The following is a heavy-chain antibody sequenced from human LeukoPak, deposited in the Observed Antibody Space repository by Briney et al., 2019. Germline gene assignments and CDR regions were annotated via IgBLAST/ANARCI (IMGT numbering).Heavy chain of an antibody. V-gene: IGHV3-53*01. CDR3: ARPLYSSGWSFDY. J-gene: IGHJ4*02. D-gene: IGHD6-19*01. CDR2: IYSGGST. CDR1: GFTVSSNY. Sequence: PGGSLRVSCAASGFTVSSNYMSWVRQAPGKGLEWVSVIYSGGSTYYADSVKGRFTISRDNSKNTLYLQMNSLRAEDTAVYYCARPLYSSGWSFDYWGQGTLVTVSS.